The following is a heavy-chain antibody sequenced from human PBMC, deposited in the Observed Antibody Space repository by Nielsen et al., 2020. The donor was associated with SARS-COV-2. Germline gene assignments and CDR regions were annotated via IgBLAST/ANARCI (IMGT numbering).Heavy chain of an antibody. CDR2: IWYDGSNK. CDR3: AKSSWRLVIQS. CDR1: GFTFSSYG. Sequence: GGSLRLSCAASGFTFSSYGMHWVRQAPGKGLEWVAVIWYDGSNKYYADSVKGRFTISRDNSKNTLYLQMNSLRAEDTAVYYCAKSSWRLVIQSWGQGTLVTVSS. J-gene: IGHJ5*02. V-gene: IGHV3-33*06. D-gene: IGHD3-9*01.